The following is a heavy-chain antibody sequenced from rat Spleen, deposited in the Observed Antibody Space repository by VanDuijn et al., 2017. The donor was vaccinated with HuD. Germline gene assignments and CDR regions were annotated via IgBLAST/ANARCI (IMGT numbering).Heavy chain of an antibody. J-gene: IGHJ1*01. V-gene: IGHV5-29*01. Sequence: EVQLVESDGGLVQPGRSLKLSCAASGFTFSDYYMAWVRQAPTTGLEWVATVSYDGSRTYYRDSVKGRFTISRDNAESTLYLQMDSLRSEDTATYYCARHGLGSWYFDFWGPGTMVTVSS. D-gene: IGHD5-1*01. CDR1: GFTFSDYY. CDR2: VSYDGSRT. CDR3: ARHGLGSWYFDF.